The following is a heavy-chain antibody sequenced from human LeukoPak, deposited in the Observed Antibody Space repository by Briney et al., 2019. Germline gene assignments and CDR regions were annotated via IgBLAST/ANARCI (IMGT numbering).Heavy chain of an antibody. CDR2: IYPGDSDT. CDR1: GYSFTSYW. V-gene: IGHV5-51*01. D-gene: IGHD3-10*01. Sequence: GESLRISCKGSGYSFTSYWISWVRQMPGKGLEWMGIIYPGDSDTRYSPSFQGQVTIPADKSISTAYLPRSSLKASDTAMYYCARTRQAYYYGSGSDAFDIWGQGTMVTVSS. J-gene: IGHJ3*02. CDR3: ARTRQAYYYGSGSDAFDI.